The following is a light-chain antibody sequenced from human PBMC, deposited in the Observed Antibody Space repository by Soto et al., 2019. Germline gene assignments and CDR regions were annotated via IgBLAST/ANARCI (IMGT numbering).Light chain of an antibody. V-gene: IGLV2-11*01. Sequence: QSVLTQPRSVSGSPGQSVTISCTGTSSDVGGYNYVSWYQQYPGKAPKLMIYDVSKRPSGVPDRFSGSKSGNTASLTISGLQAEDEADYYCCSYAGSPVFGTGTKVTVL. J-gene: IGLJ1*01. CDR3: CSYAGSPV. CDR2: DVS. CDR1: SSDVGGYNY.